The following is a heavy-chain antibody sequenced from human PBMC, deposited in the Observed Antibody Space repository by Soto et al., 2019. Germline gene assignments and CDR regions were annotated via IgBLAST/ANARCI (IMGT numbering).Heavy chain of an antibody. CDR3: ASAVYCSGGSCYSLGAFDI. CDR1: GFTFSSYA. D-gene: IGHD2-15*01. Sequence: EVQLLESGGGLVQPGGSLRLSCAASGFTFSSYAMSWVRQAPGKGLEWVSAISGSGGSTYYADSVKGRFTITRDNSKNTLYLQMNGLRAEDTAVYYCASAVYCSGGSCYSLGAFDIWGQGTMVTVSS. V-gene: IGHV3-23*01. CDR2: ISGSGGST. J-gene: IGHJ3*02.